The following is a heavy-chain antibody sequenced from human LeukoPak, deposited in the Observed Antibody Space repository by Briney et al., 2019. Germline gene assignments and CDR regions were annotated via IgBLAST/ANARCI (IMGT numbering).Heavy chain of an antibody. Sequence: SETLSLTCSVSGGSISSGGYYWSWIRQHPGKGLEWIGCIYYSGSTYYNPSLKSRVSISVDTSKNQFSLNLSSVTAADTAVYYCARSDNTVITVWYFDYWGQGTLVTVSS. V-gene: IGHV4-31*03. CDR1: GGSISSGGYY. CDR3: ARSDNTVITVWYFDY. J-gene: IGHJ4*02. CDR2: IYYSGST. D-gene: IGHD4-17*01.